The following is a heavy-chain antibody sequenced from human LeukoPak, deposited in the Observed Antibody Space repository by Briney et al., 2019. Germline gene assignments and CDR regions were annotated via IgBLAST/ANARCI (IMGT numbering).Heavy chain of an antibody. CDR2: FNPTSGGT. Sequence: ASVKVSCKASGYTFTGYYMHWVRQAPGQGLEWMGWFNPTSGGTNYAQKFQGRVTMTRDTSISTAYMELRSLRSDDTAVYYCARVIVVVPAALYYYYYYMDVWGKGTTVTVSS. CDR1: GYTFTGYY. V-gene: IGHV1-2*02. CDR3: ARVIVVVPAALYYYYYYMDV. J-gene: IGHJ6*03. D-gene: IGHD2-2*01.